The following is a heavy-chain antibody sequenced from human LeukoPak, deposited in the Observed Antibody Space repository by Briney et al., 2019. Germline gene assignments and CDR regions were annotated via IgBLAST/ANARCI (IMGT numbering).Heavy chain of an antibody. CDR3: ARDFSAAISLDTPY. J-gene: IGHJ4*02. D-gene: IGHD5-18*01. Sequence: GGSLRLSCAASGFTFSSYWMSWVRQAPGKGLEWVANIKQDGSEKYYVDSVKGRFTISRDNAKNSLYLQMNSLRAEDTAVYYCARDFSAAISLDTPYWGQGTLVTVSS. V-gene: IGHV3-7*01. CDR1: GFTFSSYW. CDR2: IKQDGSEK.